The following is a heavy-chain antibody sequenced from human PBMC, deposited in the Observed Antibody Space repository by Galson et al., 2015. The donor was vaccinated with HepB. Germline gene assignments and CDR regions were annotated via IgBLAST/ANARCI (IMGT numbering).Heavy chain of an antibody. CDR1: GFSLPTSGMC. Sequence: PALVKPTQTLTLTCTFSGFSLPTSGMCVSWIRQPPGKALEWLARSDWDGDKYYSTSLKTRLTISKDTYKNQVVLTMTNMDPVDTATYYCSRILETSNDCWGQGTLVTVSS. J-gene: IGHJ4*02. V-gene: IGHV2-70*11. CDR2: SDWDGDK. CDR3: SRILETSNDC.